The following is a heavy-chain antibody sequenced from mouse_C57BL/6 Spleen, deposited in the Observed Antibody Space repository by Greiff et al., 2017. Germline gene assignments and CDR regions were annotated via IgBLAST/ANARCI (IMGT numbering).Heavy chain of an antibody. D-gene: IGHD1-1*01. J-gene: IGHJ2*01. CDR1: GYSITSGYY. CDR3: ARGNTVVAPFDY. CDR2: ISYDGSN. V-gene: IGHV3-6*01. Sequence: EVKLQESGPGLVKPSQSLSLTCSVTGYSITSGYYWNWIRQFPGNKLEWMGYISYDGSNNYNPSLKNRISITRDTSKNQFFLKLNSVTTEDTATYYCARGNTVVAPFDYWGQGTTLTVSS.